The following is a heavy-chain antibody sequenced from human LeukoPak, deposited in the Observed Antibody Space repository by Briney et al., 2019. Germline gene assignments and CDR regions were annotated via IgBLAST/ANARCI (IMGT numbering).Heavy chain of an antibody. V-gene: IGHV4-59*08. D-gene: IGHD4-17*01. CDR1: GGSISSYY. CDR3: ARRNYGDYDHYFDY. Sequence: SETLSLTCTVSGGSISSYYWSWIRQPPGKGLEWIGYISYSGSTNYNPSFKSRVSISVDTSKNQFSLKLSSVTAADTAVYYCARRNYGDYDHYFDYWGQGTLVTVSS. CDR2: ISYSGST. J-gene: IGHJ4*02.